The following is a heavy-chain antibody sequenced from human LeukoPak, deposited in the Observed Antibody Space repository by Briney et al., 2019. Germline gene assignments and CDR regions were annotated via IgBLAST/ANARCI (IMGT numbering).Heavy chain of an antibody. D-gene: IGHD3-10*01. CDR2: INPNSGGT. J-gene: IGHJ4*02. CDR3: ARDLRYYGSGSYRY. Sequence: ASVKVSCKASGYTFTGYYMHWVRQAPGQGLEWMGLINPNSGGTNYAQKFQGRVTMTRDTSISTAYMELSRLRSDDTAVYYCARDLRYYGSGSYRYWGQGTLVTVSS. V-gene: IGHV1-2*06. CDR1: GYTFTGYY.